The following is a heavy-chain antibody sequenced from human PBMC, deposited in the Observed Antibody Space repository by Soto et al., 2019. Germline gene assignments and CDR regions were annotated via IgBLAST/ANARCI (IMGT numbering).Heavy chain of an antibody. D-gene: IGHD1-1*01. CDR2: IYNSGSS. Sequence: SETLSLTCSVSGDSVSSYYWTWIRQSPGKGLEWIGYIYNSGSSNYNPSLKSRVTISADTSKNQFSLRLSSVAAADTAVYYCARWPQLEPRFDYWGQGTLVTVSS. CDR3: ARWPQLEPRFDY. CDR1: GDSVSSYY. V-gene: IGHV4-59*02. J-gene: IGHJ4*02.